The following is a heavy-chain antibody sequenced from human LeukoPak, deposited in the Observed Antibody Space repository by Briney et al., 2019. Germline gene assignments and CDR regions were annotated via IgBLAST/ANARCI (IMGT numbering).Heavy chain of an antibody. V-gene: IGHV3-11*01. CDR2: ISSSGSSI. CDR3: ASLSLEAGWKTGDY. D-gene: IGHD6-19*01. CDR1: GFTFSDYY. J-gene: IGHJ4*02. Sequence: PGGSLRLSCAASGFTFSDYYMSWVRQAPGKGLEWVSYISSSGSSIHYADSVKGRFTISRDNAKNSLYLQMNSLRAEDTAVYYCASLSLEAGWKTGDYWGQGTLVTVSS.